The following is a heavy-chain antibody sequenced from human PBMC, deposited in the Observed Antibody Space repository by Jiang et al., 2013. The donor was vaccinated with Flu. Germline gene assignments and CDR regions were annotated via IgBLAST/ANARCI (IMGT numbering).Heavy chain of an antibody. CDR2: IYDSGST. V-gene: IGHV4-59*08. CDR3: ARHPVTATLYWYFDL. D-gene: IGHD2-21*02. CDR1: GGSISSYY. J-gene: IGHJ2*01. Sequence: LLKPSETLSLTCTVSGGSISSYYWSWIRQPPGKGLEWIGYIYDSGSTNYNPSLKSRVTISVDTSKNQFSLKLSSVTAADTAVYYCARHPVTATLYWYFDLWGRGTLVTVSS.